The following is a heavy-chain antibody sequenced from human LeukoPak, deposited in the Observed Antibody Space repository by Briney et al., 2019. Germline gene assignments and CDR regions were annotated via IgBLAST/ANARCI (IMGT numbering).Heavy chain of an antibody. D-gene: IGHD6-13*01. CDR2: IKFDGSEI. V-gene: IGHV3-7*01. CDR1: GFIFNRYW. J-gene: IGHJ4*02. CDR3: ASADPTAIAAAGTLHY. Sequence: PGGSLRLSCTASGFIFNRYWMSWVRQAPGKGLEWVANIKFDGSEIWYLDSVKGRFTISRDNAKNTVYLQMNSLRAEDTAVYYCASADPTAIAAAGTLHYWGQGTLVTVSS.